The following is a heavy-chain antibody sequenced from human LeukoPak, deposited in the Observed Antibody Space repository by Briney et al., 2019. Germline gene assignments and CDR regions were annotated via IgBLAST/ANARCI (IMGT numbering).Heavy chain of an antibody. J-gene: IGHJ4*02. CDR3: ARMYSGSERYFDY. D-gene: IGHD6-13*01. Sequence: GGSLRLSCAASGFTFSSYSINWVRQAPGKGLEWVSYISSSTTISYADSVKGRFTISRDNAKNSLYLQMNSLRAEDTAVYYCARMYSGSERYFDYWGQGTLVTVFS. CDR2: ISSSTTI. V-gene: IGHV3-48*01. CDR1: GFTFSSYS.